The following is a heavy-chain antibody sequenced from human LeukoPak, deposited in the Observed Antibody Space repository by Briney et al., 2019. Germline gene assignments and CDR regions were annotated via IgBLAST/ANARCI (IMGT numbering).Heavy chain of an antibody. J-gene: IGHJ4*02. V-gene: IGHV3-30*03. CDR3: AGPDSSGYYWWENFFYY. Sequence: GRSLRLSCAASGFTFSSYGMHWVRQAPGKGLEWVAVISYDGSNKYYADSVKGRFTISRDNSKNTLYLRMNSLRAEDTAVYYCAGPDSSGYYWWENFFYYWGQGTLVTVSS. D-gene: IGHD3-22*01. CDR2: ISYDGSNK. CDR1: GFTFSSYG.